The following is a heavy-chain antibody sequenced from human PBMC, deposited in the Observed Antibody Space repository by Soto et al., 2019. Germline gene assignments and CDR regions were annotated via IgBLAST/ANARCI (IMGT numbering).Heavy chain of an antibody. J-gene: IGHJ4*02. V-gene: IGHV3-7*03. CDR1: GFAFSRYW. CDR2: INQDGSQK. Sequence: GGSLRLSCVASGFAFSRYWMSWVRQAPGKGLEWVASINQDGSQKYHVDSVKGRFTISRDNTKNSLYLQMNSLRADDTAVYYCASCGGDCYSLYSWGQGTLVTVSS. D-gene: IGHD2-21*02. CDR3: ASCGGDCYSLYS.